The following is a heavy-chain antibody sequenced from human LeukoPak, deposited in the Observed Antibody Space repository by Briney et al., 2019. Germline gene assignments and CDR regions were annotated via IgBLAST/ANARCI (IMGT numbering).Heavy chain of an antibody. CDR1: GYTFTSYG. D-gene: IGHD5-12*01. V-gene: IGHV1-69*13. CDR3: AGDQSGYGNGVFDY. Sequence: ASVKVSCKASGYTFTSYGISWVRQAPGQGLEWMGGIIPIFGTANYAQKFQGRVTITADESTSTAYMELSSLRSEDTAVYYCAGDQSGYGNGVFDYWGQGTLVTVSS. CDR2: IIPIFGTA. J-gene: IGHJ4*02.